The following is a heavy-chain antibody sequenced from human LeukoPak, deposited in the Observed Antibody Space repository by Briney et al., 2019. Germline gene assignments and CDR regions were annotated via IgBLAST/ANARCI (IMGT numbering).Heavy chain of an antibody. J-gene: IGHJ4*02. CDR2: ISTDGNYK. CDR3: ARRPVPTIKGYFDS. CDR1: GFTFRNYA. V-gene: IGHV3-30*09. Sequence: GGSLRLSCAASGFTFRNYAIYWVRQAPGKALEGVSVISTDGNYKYYADSVEGGFAVSRDNSKTIVYLQMTSLRADDTAVYYCARRPVPTIKGYFDSWGQGTLVTVSS. D-gene: IGHD5-24*01.